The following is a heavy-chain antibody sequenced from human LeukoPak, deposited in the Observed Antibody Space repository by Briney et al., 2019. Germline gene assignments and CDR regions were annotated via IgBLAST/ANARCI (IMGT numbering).Heavy chain of an antibody. CDR2: IYYTGST. V-gene: IGHV4-59*08. Sequence: SETLSLTCTVSGGSIRSYYWSWIRQPPGKGLEWIGYIYYTGSTDYNPSLKSRVTISIDTSKNQFSLKLISMTAADTAVYYCARKHSSSWSFDYWGQGTLVTVSS. CDR1: GGSIRSYY. D-gene: IGHD6-13*01. CDR3: ARKHSSSWSFDY. J-gene: IGHJ4*02.